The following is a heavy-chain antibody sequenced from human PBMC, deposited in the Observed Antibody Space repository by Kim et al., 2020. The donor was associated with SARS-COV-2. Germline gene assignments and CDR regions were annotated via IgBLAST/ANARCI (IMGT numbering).Heavy chain of an antibody. V-gene: IGHV5-10-1*01. Sequence: NYSPSFQGHVTISADKSISTAYLQWSSLKASDTAMYYCARVGAAHDFDYWGQGTLVTVSS. J-gene: IGHJ4*02. D-gene: IGHD2-15*01. CDR3: ARVGAAHDFDY.